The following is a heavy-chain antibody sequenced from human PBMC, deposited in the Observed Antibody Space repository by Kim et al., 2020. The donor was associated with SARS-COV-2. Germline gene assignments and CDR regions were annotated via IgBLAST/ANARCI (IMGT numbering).Heavy chain of an antibody. CDR1: GDSISYYY. J-gene: IGHJ4*02. V-gene: IGHV4-59*01. Sequence: SETLSLTCTVSGDSISYYYCSWIRQPPGKGLEWIGYIYYSGSTNYNPSLKSRVTISVDTSKNQFSLELTSVTAADTAVYYCARSEGRSSWHQFDRWGQGTLVTVSS. CDR3: ARSEGRSSWHQFDR. D-gene: IGHD6-13*01. CDR2: IYYSGST.